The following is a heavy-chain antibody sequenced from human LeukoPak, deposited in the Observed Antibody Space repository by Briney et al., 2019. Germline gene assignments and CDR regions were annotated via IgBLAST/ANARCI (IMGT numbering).Heavy chain of an antibody. D-gene: IGHD3-10*01. CDR2: IDWDDDK. Sequence: TLSLTCTVSGGSISSYYWSWIRQPPGKALEWLARIDWDDDKYYSTSLKTRLTISKDTSKNQVVLTMTNMDPVDTATYYCARIYYGLSGSRGLGAFDIWGQGTMVTVSS. CDR3: ARIYYGLSGSRGLGAFDI. CDR1: GGSISSYYW. J-gene: IGHJ3*02. V-gene: IGHV2-70*11.